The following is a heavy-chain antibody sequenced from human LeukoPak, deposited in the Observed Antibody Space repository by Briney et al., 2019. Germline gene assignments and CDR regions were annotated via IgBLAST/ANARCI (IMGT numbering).Heavy chain of an antibody. Sequence: PGGSLRLSCAASGFTFSKYSMNWVRQAPGKGLEWVSYISSSSRTIYYADSVKGRFTISRDNAKNSLYLQMNSLRAEDTAVYYCARDSLYYGSGSYEDYWGQGTLVTVSS. D-gene: IGHD3-10*01. CDR2: ISSSSRTI. J-gene: IGHJ4*02. CDR3: ARDSLYYGSGSYEDY. CDR1: GFTFSKYS. V-gene: IGHV3-48*01.